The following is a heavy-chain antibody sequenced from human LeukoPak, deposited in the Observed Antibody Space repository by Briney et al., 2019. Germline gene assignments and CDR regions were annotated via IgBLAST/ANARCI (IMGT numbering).Heavy chain of an antibody. J-gene: IGHJ6*03. CDR3: AKDYRERDYYCYYYMDV. V-gene: IGHV3-9*01. CDR2: ISWNSGSI. CDR1: GFTFDDYA. Sequence: GGSLRLSCAASGFTFDDYAMHWVRQAPGKGLEWVSGISWNSGSIGYADSVKGRFTISRDNAKNSLYLQMNSLRAEDTALYYCAKDYRERDYYCYYYMDVWGKGTTVTVSS.